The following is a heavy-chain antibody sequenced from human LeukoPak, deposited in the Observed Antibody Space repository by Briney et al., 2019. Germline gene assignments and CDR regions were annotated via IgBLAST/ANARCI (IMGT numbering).Heavy chain of an antibody. CDR2: IKQDGSEK. D-gene: IGHD3-22*01. CDR3: ARVHSSGYYDAMYYFDY. CDR1: GFTFSSYW. V-gene: IGHV3-7*04. J-gene: IGHJ4*02. Sequence: PGGSLRLSCAASGFTFSSYWMSWVRQAPGKGLEWVANIKQDGSEKYYVDSVKGRFTISRDNAKNSLYLQMNSLRAEDTAVYYCARVHSSGYYDAMYYFDYWGQGTLVTVSS.